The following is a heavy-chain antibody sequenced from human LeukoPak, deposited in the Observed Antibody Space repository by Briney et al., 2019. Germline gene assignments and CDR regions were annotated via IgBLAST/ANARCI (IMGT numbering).Heavy chain of an antibody. V-gene: IGHV3-30-3*01. D-gene: IGHD6-6*01. J-gene: IGHJ6*04. CDR1: GFTLSSYA. CDR2: IPYDGSNK. Sequence: GGSLTLSCAASGFTLSSYAMHCVRQAPGKGLEWVAVIPYDGSNKYYADSVKGRFTISRDNSKNTLYLQMNSLRAEDTAVYYCAKGGIAARTGYGMDVWGEGTTVSVSS. CDR3: AKGGIAARTGYGMDV.